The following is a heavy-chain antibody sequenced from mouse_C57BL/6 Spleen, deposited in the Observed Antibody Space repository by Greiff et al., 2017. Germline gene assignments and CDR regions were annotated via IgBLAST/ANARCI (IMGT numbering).Heavy chain of an antibody. CDR2: FYPGSGSI. V-gene: IGHV1-62-2*01. CDR3: ARDEEKSFYCSYDVGAGFAY. J-gene: IGHJ3*01. CDR1: GYTFTEYT. Sequence: VQLKESGAELVKPGASVKLSCKASGYTFTEYTIHWVKQRSGQGLEWIGWFYPGSGSIKYNEKFKDKATLTADKSSSTVYMELSRLTSEDSAVYFCARDEEKSFYCSYDVGAGFAYWGQGTLVTVSA. D-gene: IGHD2-12*01.